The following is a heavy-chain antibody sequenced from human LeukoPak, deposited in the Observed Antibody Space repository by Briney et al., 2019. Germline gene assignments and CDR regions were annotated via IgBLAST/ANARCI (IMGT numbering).Heavy chain of an antibody. V-gene: IGHV1-2*02. D-gene: IGHD3-22*01. CDR2: INPNSGGT. CDR3: AGDSDSTGYNWFDP. CDR1: GHTFTGYY. J-gene: IGHJ5*02. Sequence: ASVKVSCKASGHTFTGYYMHWVRQAPGQGLEWMGWINPNSGGTNYAQKFQGRVTMTRDTSITTVHMELSRLRSDDTAVYYCAGDSDSTGYNWFDPWGQGTLVTVSS.